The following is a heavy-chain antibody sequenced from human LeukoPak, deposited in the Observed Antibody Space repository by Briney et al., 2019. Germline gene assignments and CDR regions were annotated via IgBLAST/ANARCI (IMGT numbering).Heavy chain of an antibody. CDR1: GDSISSYF. CDR3: ARLTGYYDSSGITHDAFDI. V-gene: IGHV4-59*01. J-gene: IGHJ3*02. CDR2: IFYSGST. D-gene: IGHD3-22*01. Sequence: SETLSLTCTVSGDSISSYFWSWIRQPPGKGPEWVGYIFYSGSTNYNPSLKSRVTISVDTSKKQFSLRLSSVTAADTAVYYCARLTGYYDSSGITHDAFDIWGQGTMVTVSS.